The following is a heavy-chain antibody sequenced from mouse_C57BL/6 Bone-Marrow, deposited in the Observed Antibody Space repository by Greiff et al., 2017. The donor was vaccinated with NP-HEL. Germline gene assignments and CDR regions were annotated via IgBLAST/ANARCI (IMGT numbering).Heavy chain of an antibody. D-gene: IGHD1-1*01. Sequence: QVQLQQPGAELVKPGASVKMSCKASGYTFTSYWITWVKQRPGQGLEWIGDIYPGSGCTNYNEKFKSKATLTVDTSSSTAYMQLSSLTSEDYAVYYCARSPAPVVYYFEYWGKGTTLTVS. V-gene: IGHV1-55*01. CDR1: GYTFTSYW. CDR2: IYPGSGCT. CDR3: ARSPAPVVYYFEY. J-gene: IGHJ2*01.